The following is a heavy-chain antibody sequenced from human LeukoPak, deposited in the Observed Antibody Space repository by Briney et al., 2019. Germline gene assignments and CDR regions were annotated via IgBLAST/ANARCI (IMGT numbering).Heavy chain of an antibody. CDR2: IKQDGGEK. Sequence: PGGSLRLSCGVSGFIFSDYWMNWVRQAPGKGLEWGASIKQDGGEKSYVDSVKGRFTISRDNAKNSLYLQMSSLRAEDTAVYYCARDGTAAGLYFDLWGQGTPVTVSS. CDR3: ARDGTAAGLYFDL. CDR1: GFIFSDYW. D-gene: IGHD6-13*01. J-gene: IGHJ4*01. V-gene: IGHV3-7*01.